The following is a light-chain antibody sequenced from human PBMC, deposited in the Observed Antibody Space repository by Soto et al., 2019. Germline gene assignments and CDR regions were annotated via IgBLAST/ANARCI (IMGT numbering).Light chain of an antibody. CDR1: QSDLHSSNNNNY. J-gene: IGKJ3*01. Sequence: DIVMTQSPDSLAVSLGERATINCKSSQSDLHSSNNNNYLAWYQQKPGQSPKLLIYWASTRESGVPDRFSASGSGTDFTLSISSLQAEDVAVYYCQQYYNTPFTFGPGTKVDIK. V-gene: IGKV4-1*01. CDR3: QQYYNTPFT. CDR2: WAS.